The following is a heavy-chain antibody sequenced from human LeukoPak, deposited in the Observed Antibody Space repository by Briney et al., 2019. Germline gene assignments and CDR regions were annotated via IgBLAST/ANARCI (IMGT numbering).Heavy chain of an antibody. Sequence: PGGSLRLSCAASGFTFASYAMTWVRQAPGKGLEWFSAISCSSGSTYYADSVKGRFTISRDNYKNTLYLQMNSLRAEDTAVYYCARDSGIYDSSGYYGLSYYGMDVWGQGTTVTVSS. V-gene: IGHV3-23*01. J-gene: IGHJ6*02. CDR2: ISCSSGST. D-gene: IGHD3-22*01. CDR3: ARDSGIYDSSGYYGLSYYGMDV. CDR1: GFTFASYA.